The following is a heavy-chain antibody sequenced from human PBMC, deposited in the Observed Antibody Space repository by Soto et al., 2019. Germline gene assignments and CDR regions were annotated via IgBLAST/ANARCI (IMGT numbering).Heavy chain of an antibody. Sequence: QVQLQESGPGLVKPSQTLSLTCTVSGGSISSGGYYWSWIRQHPGKGLEWIGYIYYSGGTYYNPSPKIRVTLSVDTSKNQFSLKLSSVTAADTAVYYCARDRPHYGSGSYTVESLDYWGQGTLVTVSS. J-gene: IGHJ4*02. CDR3: ARDRPHYGSGSYTVESLDY. V-gene: IGHV4-31*03. CDR1: GGSISSGGYY. CDR2: IYYSGGT. D-gene: IGHD3-10*01.